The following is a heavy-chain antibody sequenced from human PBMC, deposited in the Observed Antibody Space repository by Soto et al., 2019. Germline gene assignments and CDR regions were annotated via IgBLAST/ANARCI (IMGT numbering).Heavy chain of an antibody. CDR1: CGSISSSSYY. CDR2: IYYSGRT. Sequence: QLQLQESGPGLVKPSETLSLTCTVSCGSISSSSYYWGWIRQPPGQGLEWIGSIYYSGRTYYNPCLKSRVTITVDTSKNQFASQLSSVTATDTAVYYCAREGAYDYDSSGYYPLVYWGKGALV. D-gene: IGHD3-22*01. CDR3: AREGAYDYDSSGYYPLVY. J-gene: IGHJ4*02. V-gene: IGHV4-39*02.